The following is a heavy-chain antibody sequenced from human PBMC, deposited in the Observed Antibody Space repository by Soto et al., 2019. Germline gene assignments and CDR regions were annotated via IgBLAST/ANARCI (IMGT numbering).Heavy chain of an antibody. V-gene: IGHV4-34*01. J-gene: IGHJ5*02. CDR3: ARASPGYCGSTSCYSVPPGGPSDL. CDR2: INHSGST. D-gene: IGHD2-2*01. Sequence: PSETLSLTCAVYGGSFSGYYWSWIRQPPGKGLEWIGEINHSGSTNYNPSLKSRITISVDTSKNQFSLKLTSVTAADTAVYYCARASPGYCGSTSCYSVPPGGPSDLCGQGNLLTVSS. CDR1: GGSFSGYY.